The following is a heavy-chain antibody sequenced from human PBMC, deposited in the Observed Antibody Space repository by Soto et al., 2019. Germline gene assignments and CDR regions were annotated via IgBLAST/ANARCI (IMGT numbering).Heavy chain of an antibody. CDR2: IYYSGST. CDR1: GGSINSRSYY. CDR3: ARQRTSVVTQAYFDD. Sequence: SETLSLTXTVSGGSINSRSYYWGWIRQSPGKGLEWIGSIYYSGSTYYNPSLKSRVAMSVDTSKNQFSLKLRSVSAADTAVYYCARQRTSVVTQAYFDDWGQGSLVTVSS. J-gene: IGHJ4*02. V-gene: IGHV4-39*01. D-gene: IGHD2-21*02.